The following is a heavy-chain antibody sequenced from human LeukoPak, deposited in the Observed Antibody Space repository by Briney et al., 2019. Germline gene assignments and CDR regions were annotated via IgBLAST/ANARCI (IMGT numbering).Heavy chain of an antibody. CDR2: INHSGST. CDR1: GGSFSGYY. CDR3: ARGTYYDFWSGYRSFDY. D-gene: IGHD3-3*01. V-gene: IGHV4-34*01. J-gene: IGHJ4*02. Sequence: SETLSLTCAVSGGSFSGYYWSWIRQPPGKGLEWIGEINHSGSTNYNPSPKSRVTISVDTSKNQFSLKLSSVTAADTAVYYCARGTYYDFWSGYRSFDYWGQGTLVTVSS.